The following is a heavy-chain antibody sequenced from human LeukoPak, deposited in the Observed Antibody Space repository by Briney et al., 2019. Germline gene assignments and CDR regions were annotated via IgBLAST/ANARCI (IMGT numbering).Heavy chain of an antibody. CDR1: GGTINGYY. V-gene: IGHV4-4*09. J-gene: IGHJ6*03. D-gene: IGHD3-3*01. Sequence: SETLSLTCSVSGGTINGYYWSWIRQPPGEGLEWIAYIHSGGSTMFDPSLRSRVTISVDTSKNQVSLKLNSVTAADTAVYYCARRRADVTTIPDYSYYYMDVWGKGTTVTVS. CDR2: IHSGGST. CDR3: ARRRADVTTIPDYSYYYMDV.